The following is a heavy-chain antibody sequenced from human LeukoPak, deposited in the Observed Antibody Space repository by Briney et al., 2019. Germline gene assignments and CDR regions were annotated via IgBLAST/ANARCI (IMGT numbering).Heavy chain of an antibody. CDR1: GGSISSYY. J-gene: IGHJ3*02. CDR3: ARHLRSITMIVVGDAFDI. D-gene: IGHD3-22*01. CDR2: IYYSGST. V-gene: IGHV4-59*08. Sequence: KPSETLSLTCTVSGGSISSYYWSWIRQPPGKGLEWIGYIYYSGSTNYNPSLKSRVTISVDTSKNQFSLKLSSVTAADTAVYYCARHLRSITMIVVGDAFDIWGQGTMVTVSS.